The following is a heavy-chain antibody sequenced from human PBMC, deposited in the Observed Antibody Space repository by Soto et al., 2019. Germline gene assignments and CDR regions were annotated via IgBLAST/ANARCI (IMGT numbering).Heavy chain of an antibody. CDR1: GFSLSTSGVG. CDR3: AHSPSSGWFGGNWFDP. Sequence: SGPTLVKPTQTLTLTCTFSGFSLSTSGVGVGWIRQPPGKALEWLALIYWDDDKRYSPSLKSRLTITKDTSKNQVVLTMTNMDPVDTATYYCAHSPSSGWFGGNWFDPWGQGTLVTVSS. V-gene: IGHV2-5*02. D-gene: IGHD6-19*01. J-gene: IGHJ5*02. CDR2: IYWDDDK.